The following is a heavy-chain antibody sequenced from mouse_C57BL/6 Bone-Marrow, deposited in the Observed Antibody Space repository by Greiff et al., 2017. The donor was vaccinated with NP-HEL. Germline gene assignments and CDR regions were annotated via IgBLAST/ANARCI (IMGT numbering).Heavy chain of an antibody. V-gene: IGHV1-59*01. CDR2: IDPSDSYT. J-gene: IGHJ4*01. Sequence: QVQLQQSGAELVRPGTSVKLSCKASGYTFTSYWMHWVKQRPGQGLEWIGVIDPSDSYTNYNQKFKGKATLTVDTSSSTAYMQLSSLTSEDSAVYYCARFRWLLPYYAMDYWGQGTSVTVSS. CDR1: GYTFTSYW. D-gene: IGHD2-3*01. CDR3: ARFRWLLPYYAMDY.